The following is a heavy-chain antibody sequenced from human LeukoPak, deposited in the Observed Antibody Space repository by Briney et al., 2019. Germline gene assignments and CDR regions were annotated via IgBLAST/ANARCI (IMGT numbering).Heavy chain of an antibody. Sequence: GGSLRLSCAASGFIVTNEYMSWVRQAPGKGLEWVSSISSSSSYIYYADSVKGRFTISRDNAKNSLYLQMNSLRAEDTAVYYCARRLEYYDSSRRTGYGMDVWGQGTTVTVSS. CDR3: ARRLEYYDSSRRTGYGMDV. CDR2: ISSSSSYI. CDR1: GFIVTNEY. D-gene: IGHD3-22*01. V-gene: IGHV3-21*01. J-gene: IGHJ6*02.